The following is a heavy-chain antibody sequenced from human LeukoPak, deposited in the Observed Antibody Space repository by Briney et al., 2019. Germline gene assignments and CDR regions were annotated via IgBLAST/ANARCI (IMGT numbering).Heavy chain of an antibody. Sequence: PGGSLRLSCAASGFTFSSYGMHWVRQAPGKGVEWVAVILYDGSNKYYADSVKGRFTISRDNSKNTLYLQMNSLRAEDTAVYYCAKEVFGVVIIGIDYWGQGTLVTVSS. V-gene: IGHV3-30*18. CDR3: AKEVFGVVIIGIDY. CDR1: GFTFSSYG. CDR2: ILYDGSNK. D-gene: IGHD3-3*01. J-gene: IGHJ4*02.